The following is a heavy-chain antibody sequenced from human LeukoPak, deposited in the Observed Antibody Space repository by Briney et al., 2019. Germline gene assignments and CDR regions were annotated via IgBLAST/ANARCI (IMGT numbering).Heavy chain of an antibody. CDR1: GYTFTSYA. CDR3: ARVLAYRSSTSCHDY. D-gene: IGHD2-2*01. CDR2: INGGNGNT. Sequence: ASVKVSCKASGYTFTSYAMHWVRQAPGQRLEWMGWINGGNGNTKYSQNFQDRVTITRDTSTSTAYMELRSLRSDDTAVYYCARVLAYRSSTSCHDYWGQGTLVTVYS. V-gene: IGHV1-3*01. J-gene: IGHJ4*02.